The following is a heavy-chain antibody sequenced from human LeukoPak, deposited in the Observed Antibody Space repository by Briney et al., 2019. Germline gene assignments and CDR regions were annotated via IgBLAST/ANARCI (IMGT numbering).Heavy chain of an antibody. D-gene: IGHD5-18*01. J-gene: IGHJ6*02. V-gene: IGHV1-18*01. CDR3: AGVEGYSYGPDYGMDV. CDR1: GYTFTSYV. Sequence: GASVKVSCKASGYTFTSYVISWLRKAPEQGLEWMGWISAYNGNTNYAQKLQGRVTMTTDTSTSTAYMELRSLRSDDTAVYYCAGVEGYSYGPDYGMDVWGQGTTVTVSS. CDR2: ISAYNGNT.